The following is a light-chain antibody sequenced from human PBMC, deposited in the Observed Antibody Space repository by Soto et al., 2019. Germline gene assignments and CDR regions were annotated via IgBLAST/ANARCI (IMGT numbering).Light chain of an antibody. Sequence: EIVLTQSPGTLSLSPGERATLSCRASQSVSSSYLAWYQQKPGQAPRLLIYGASSRATGIPDRFSGSGSGTDFTLTISRLEPEDFAVYYCQQSFGTPRTVGQGTKVDIK. CDR2: GAS. CDR1: QSVSSSY. J-gene: IGKJ2*02. V-gene: IGKV3-20*01. CDR3: QQSFGTPRT.